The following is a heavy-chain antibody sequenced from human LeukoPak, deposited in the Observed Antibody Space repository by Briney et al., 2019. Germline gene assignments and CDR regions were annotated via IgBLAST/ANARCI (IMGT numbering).Heavy chain of an antibody. V-gene: IGHV4-34*01. CDR1: GGSFSGYY. CDR3: ARVHLEWLFEDY. J-gene: IGHJ4*02. D-gene: IGHD3-3*01. CDR2: INHSGST. Sequence: SETLSLTCAVYGGSFSGYYWSWIRQPPGKGLEWIGEINHSGSTNYNPSLKSRVTISVDTSKNQFSLKLSSVTAADTAVYYCARVHLEWLFEDYWGQGTLVTVSS.